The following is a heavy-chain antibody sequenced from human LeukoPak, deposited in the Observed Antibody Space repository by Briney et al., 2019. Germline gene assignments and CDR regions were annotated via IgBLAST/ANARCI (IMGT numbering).Heavy chain of an antibody. J-gene: IGHJ4*02. Sequence: PSETLSLTCAVSGGSISSGNWWSWVRQPPGKGLEWIGEIYHSGSTNYNPSLKSRVTISVDTSKNQFSLKLSSVTAADTAVYYCTRGGYCSGGSCYAEDYWGQGTLVTVSS. CDR2: IYHSGST. D-gene: IGHD2-15*01. V-gene: IGHV4-4*02. CDR1: GGSISSGNW. CDR3: TRGGYCSGGSCYAEDY.